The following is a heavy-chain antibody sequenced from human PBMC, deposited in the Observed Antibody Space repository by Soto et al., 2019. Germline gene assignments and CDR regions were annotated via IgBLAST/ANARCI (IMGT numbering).Heavy chain of an antibody. D-gene: IGHD3-3*01. Sequence: QVQLEQSGAEVRKPGASVKISCKASGNTLTSYYIKWVRQAPGQGLEWMGIINPSGDSTGYAQKFQGRVKITRDTSTSTVYMELSSLRSDDTAVYFCASRDLSYSDFWSGYSLDYGVDVWGQGTTVTVSS. CDR1: GNTLTSYY. CDR3: ASRDLSYSDFWSGYSLDYGVDV. J-gene: IGHJ6*02. CDR2: INPSGDST. V-gene: IGHV1-46*01.